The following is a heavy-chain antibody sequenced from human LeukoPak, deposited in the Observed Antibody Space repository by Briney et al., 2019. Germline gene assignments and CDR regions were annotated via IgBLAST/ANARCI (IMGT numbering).Heavy chain of an antibody. CDR2: IRSKAYGGTT. V-gene: IGHV3-49*03. D-gene: IGHD3-9*01. Sequence: GGSLRLSCTASGFTFGDYGVSWFRQAPGKGLEWVGFIRSKAYGGTTEYAASVKGRFTISRDDSKSIAYLRMNSLKTEDTAVYYCTRIIRYFDWSRSMGGYFDYWGQGTLVTVSS. CDR1: GFTFGDYG. CDR3: TRIIRYFDWSRSMGGYFDY. J-gene: IGHJ4*02.